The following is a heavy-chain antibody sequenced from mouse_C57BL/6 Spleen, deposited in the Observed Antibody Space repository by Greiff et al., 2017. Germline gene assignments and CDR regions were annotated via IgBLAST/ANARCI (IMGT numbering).Heavy chain of an antibody. CDR3: AREGGRGRSWFAY. J-gene: IGHJ3*01. CDR2: IHPNSGST. CDR1: GYTFTSYW. D-gene: IGHD3-3*01. V-gene: IGHV1-64*01. Sequence: QVQLQQPGAELVKPGASVKLSCKASGYTFTSYWMHWVKQRPGQGLEWIGMIHPNSGSTNYNEKFKSKATLTVDKSSRTAYMQLSSLTSEDSAVDYCAREGGRGRSWFAYWGQGTLVTVSA.